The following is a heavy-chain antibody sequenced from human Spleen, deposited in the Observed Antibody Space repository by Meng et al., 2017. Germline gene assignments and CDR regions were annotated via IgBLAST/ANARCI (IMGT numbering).Heavy chain of an antibody. CDR1: GGTLSHYP. V-gene: IGHV1-69*10. CDR2: IIPVLGQT. CDR3: GRPHAPGNGHYAMDV. D-gene: IGHD2-8*01. Sequence: SVKVSCKASGGTLSHYPLSWVRQGPGQGLEWLGGIIPVLGQTNYAQRFQGRVTITADDSTSTAYMELNSLTSADTAVYYCGRPHAPGNGHYAMDVWGQGTAVTVSS. J-gene: IGHJ6*02.